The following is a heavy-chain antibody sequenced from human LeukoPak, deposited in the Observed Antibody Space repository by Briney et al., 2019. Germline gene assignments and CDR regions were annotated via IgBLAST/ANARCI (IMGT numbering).Heavy chain of an antibody. CDR1: GFTFSSYS. D-gene: IGHD3-22*01. CDR3: ARYYVSSGYDRFFDY. CDR2: ISSSSSYI. J-gene: IGHJ4*02. V-gene: IGHV3-21*01. Sequence: GGSLRLSCAASGFTFSSYSMNWVRQAPGKGLEWVSSISSSSSYIYYADSVKGRFTISRDNAKNSLYLQMNSLRAEDTAVYYCARYYVSSGYDRFFDYWGQGTLVTVSS.